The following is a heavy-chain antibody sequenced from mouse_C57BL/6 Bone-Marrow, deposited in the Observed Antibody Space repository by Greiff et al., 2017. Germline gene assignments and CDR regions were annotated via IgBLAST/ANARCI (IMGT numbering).Heavy chain of an antibody. CDR3: ARSDSCDSSWFSY. CDR1: GYTFTSYT. CDR2: INPSSGYT. V-gene: IGHV1-4*01. Sequence: VQLQQSGAELARPGASVKMSCKASGYTFTSYTMYWVKQRPGQGLEWIGYINPSSGYTKYNQKFKDKATLTADKSSNTAYMQLSSLTSEDSAVYYCARSDSCDSSWFSYWGQGTLVTVSA. D-gene: IGHD1-1*01. J-gene: IGHJ3*01.